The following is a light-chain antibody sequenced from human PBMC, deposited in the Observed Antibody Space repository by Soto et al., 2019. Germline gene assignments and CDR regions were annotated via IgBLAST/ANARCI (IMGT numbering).Light chain of an antibody. Sequence: QSALTQPASVSGSPGQSITISCTGTSSDVGGYNYVSWYQHHPGKAPKLMIYEVNSRPSGVSDRFSASKSGNTASLTISGLQAEDEADYYCSSYTSSTTWVFGGGTKLTVL. CDR3: SSYTSSTTWV. CDR1: SSDVGGYNY. J-gene: IGLJ3*02. V-gene: IGLV2-14*01. CDR2: EVN.